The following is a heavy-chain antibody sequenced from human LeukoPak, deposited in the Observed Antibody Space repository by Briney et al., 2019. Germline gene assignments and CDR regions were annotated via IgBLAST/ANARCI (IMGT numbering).Heavy chain of an antibody. J-gene: IGHJ4*02. CDR1: GFTFSDHV. CDR2: ISDSGSST. Sequence: GGSLRLSCEASGFTFSDHVMSWARQAPGKGLEWVAAISDSGSSTYYADSVKGRFTISRDNSKNTLYLQMNSLRAEDTALYYCANFNGYYHFDCWGQGTLVTVSS. V-gene: IGHV3-23*01. D-gene: IGHD3-3*01. CDR3: ANFNGYYHFDC.